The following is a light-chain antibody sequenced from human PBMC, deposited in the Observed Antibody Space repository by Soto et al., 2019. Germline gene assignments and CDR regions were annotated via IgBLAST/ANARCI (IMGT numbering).Light chain of an antibody. J-gene: IGLJ7*01. V-gene: IGLV2-14*02. CDR3: TSPTPGSLYV. CDR1: TSDVGTFGL. CDR2: EGS. Sequence: QSVLTQPASVSGSPGQSITISCSGTTSDVGTFGLVSWFQQHPGKAPKLMIYEGSKRPAGVSKRFSGSKSGDTASLTISGLQAEDEADYFCTSPTPGSLYVFGSGTQLTVL.